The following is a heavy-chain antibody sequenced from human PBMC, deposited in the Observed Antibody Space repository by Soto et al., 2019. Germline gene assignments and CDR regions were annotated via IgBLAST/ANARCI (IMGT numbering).Heavy chain of an antibody. CDR3: AKATDSSSWYDYGMDV. CDR2: ISGSGGST. CDR1: GFTFSSYA. J-gene: IGHJ6*02. D-gene: IGHD6-13*01. V-gene: IGHV3-23*01. Sequence: PGGSLRLSCAASGFTFSSYAMSWVRQAPGKGLEWVSAISGSGGSTYYADSVKGRFTISRDNSKNTLYLQMNSLRAEDTAVYYCAKATDSSSWYDYGMDVWGQGTTVTVSS.